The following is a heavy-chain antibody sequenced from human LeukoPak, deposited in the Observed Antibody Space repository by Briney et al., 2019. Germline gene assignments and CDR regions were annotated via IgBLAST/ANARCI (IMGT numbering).Heavy chain of an antibody. CDR3: ARSPSGELDY. CDR1: GYTFTSCY. Sequence: GASVKVSCKTSGYTFTSCYIHGVRQAPGQGLEYMGWINPNNGVTNYAQKLQGRVTMTRDTSVATAYMELRSLRSDDTAVYYCARSPSGELDYWGRGTLVTVSS. V-gene: IGHV1-2*02. J-gene: IGHJ4*02. CDR2: INPNNGVT. D-gene: IGHD1-7*01.